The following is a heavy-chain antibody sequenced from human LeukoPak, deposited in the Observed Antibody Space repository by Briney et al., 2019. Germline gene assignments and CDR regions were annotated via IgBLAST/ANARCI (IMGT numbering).Heavy chain of an antibody. J-gene: IGHJ4*02. V-gene: IGHV3-23*01. CDR3: AKSAGYCSSTSCYHFDY. CDR2: ISGSGGST. D-gene: IGHD2-2*01. Sequence: GGSLRLSCAASGFTFSSYAMSWVRQAPGKGLGWVSAISGSGGSTYYADSVKGRFTISRDNSKNTLYLQMNSLRAEDTAVYYCAKSAGYCSSTSCYHFDYWGQGTLVTVSS. CDR1: GFTFSSYA.